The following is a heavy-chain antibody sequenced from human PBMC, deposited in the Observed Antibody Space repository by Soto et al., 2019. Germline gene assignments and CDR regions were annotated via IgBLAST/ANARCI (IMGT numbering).Heavy chain of an antibody. D-gene: IGHD1-7*01. CDR1: GFTFSSYE. J-gene: IGHJ4*02. Sequence: EVQLVESGGGLVQPGGSLRLSCAASGFTFSSYEMNWVRQAPGKGLEWVSYISSSGSTIYYADSVKGRFTISRDNAKNSLYLQMNSLRAEDTAVYYCAKDRRNFDELRGRYWGQGTLVTVSS. V-gene: IGHV3-48*03. CDR2: ISSSGSTI. CDR3: AKDRRNFDELRGRY.